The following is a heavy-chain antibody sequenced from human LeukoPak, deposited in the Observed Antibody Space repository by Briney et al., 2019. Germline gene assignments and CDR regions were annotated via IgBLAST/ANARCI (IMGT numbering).Heavy chain of an antibody. CDR2: INPNSGGT. CDR1: GYTFTGYY. V-gene: IGHV1-2*04. CDR3: ARDLTTVTTVIDC. J-gene: IGHJ4*02. D-gene: IGHD4-17*01. Sequence: ASVKVSCKASGYTFTGYYMHWVRQAPGQGLEWMGWINPNSGGTNYAQKFQGWVTMTRDTSISTAYMELRSLRSDDTAVYYCARDLTTVTTVIDCWGQGTLVTVSS.